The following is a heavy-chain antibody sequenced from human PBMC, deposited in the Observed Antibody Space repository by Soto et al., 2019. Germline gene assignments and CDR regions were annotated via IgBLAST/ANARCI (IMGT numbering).Heavy chain of an antibody. V-gene: IGHV4-31*03. D-gene: IGHD3-10*01. CDR2: IYYSGST. Sequence: SETLSLTCTVSGGSIRSGRYYLSWIRQHPGKGLEWIGYIYYSGSTYYNPSLKSRVTISLDTAKNQFSLKLSSVTAAVTAVYYCARGDYYGSGSYSWGQGTLVTVSS. CDR3: ARGDYYGSGSYS. J-gene: IGHJ4*02. CDR1: GGSIRSGRYY.